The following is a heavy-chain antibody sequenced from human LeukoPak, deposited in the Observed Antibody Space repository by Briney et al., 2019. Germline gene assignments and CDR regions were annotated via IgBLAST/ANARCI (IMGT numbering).Heavy chain of an antibody. CDR1: GGSISGYY. D-gene: IGHD3-10*01. CDR3: AREWTVDGCPYYVDY. CDR2: IYTTGDT. Sequence: SETLSLTCTVSGGSISGYYWNWIRQPAGKGLEWIGRIYTTGDTNYNPSPKSRVTMSVDTSKNQFSLELTSVTAADTAVYYCAREWTVDGCPYYVDYWGRGPLVTVSS. J-gene: IGHJ4*02. V-gene: IGHV4-4*07.